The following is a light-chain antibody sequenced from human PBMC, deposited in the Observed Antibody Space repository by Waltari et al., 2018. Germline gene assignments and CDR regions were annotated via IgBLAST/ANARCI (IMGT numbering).Light chain of an antibody. J-gene: IGKJ4*01. CDR2: DVS. Sequence: DIQMTQSPSSLSASVGDRVTITCQASQAINNHLNWYQQKPGKAPELLIYDVSKLETGVPSRFGGSGSGTDFSFTISSLQPEDITTYYCQQYDSYPLTFGGGTKVEIK. V-gene: IGKV1-33*01. CDR3: QQYDSYPLT. CDR1: QAINNH.